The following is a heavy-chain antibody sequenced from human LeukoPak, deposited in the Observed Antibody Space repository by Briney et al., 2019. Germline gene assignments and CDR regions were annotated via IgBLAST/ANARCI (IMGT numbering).Heavy chain of an antibody. Sequence: GGSLRLSCAASGFTFSSYAMHWVRQAPGKGLEWVAVISYDGSNKHYADSVKGRFTISRDNSKNTLYLQMNSLRAEDTAVYYCARDWPTIAAAGTIPEYFQHWGQGTLVTVSS. V-gene: IGHV3-30*04. CDR1: GFTFSSYA. D-gene: IGHD6-13*01. CDR3: ARDWPTIAAAGTIPEYFQH. CDR2: ISYDGSNK. J-gene: IGHJ1*01.